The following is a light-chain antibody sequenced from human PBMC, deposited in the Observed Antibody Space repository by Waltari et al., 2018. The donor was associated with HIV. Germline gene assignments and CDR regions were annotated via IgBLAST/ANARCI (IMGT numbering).Light chain of an antibody. J-gene: IGLJ2*01. CDR3: SSYASGRDVL. CDR1: SSDVGGYDY. CDR2: EVS. V-gene: IGLV2-8*01. Sequence: SALTQPPSASGSPGPSVTISCTGTSSDVGGYDYVSWYQQHPGKAPKLMIYEVSTRPPGVPDLFSGSKSGNAASLTVSGLQVEDEAEYYCSSYASGRDVLFGGGTKLPVL.